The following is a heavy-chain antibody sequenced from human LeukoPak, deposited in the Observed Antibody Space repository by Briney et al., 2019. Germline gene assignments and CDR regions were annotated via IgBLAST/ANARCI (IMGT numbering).Heavy chain of an antibody. Sequence: PGGSLSLSCAASGFTFSSYGMHWVRQAPGKGLEWVAVIWYDGSNKYYADSVKGRFTISRDNSKNTLYLQMNSLRAEDTAVYYCARASYRGANYFDYWGQGTLVTVSS. V-gene: IGHV3-33*01. J-gene: IGHJ4*02. D-gene: IGHD3-16*02. CDR1: GFTFSSYG. CDR2: IWYDGSNK. CDR3: ARASYRGANYFDY.